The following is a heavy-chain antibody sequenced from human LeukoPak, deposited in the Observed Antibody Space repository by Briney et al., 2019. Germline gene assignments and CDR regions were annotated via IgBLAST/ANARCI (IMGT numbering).Heavy chain of an antibody. CDR1: GYTFTSYD. J-gene: IGHJ3*02. D-gene: IGHD7-27*01. Sequence: ASVKVSCKASGYTFTSYDINWVRQATGQGLEWMGWMNPNSGNTGYAQKFQGRVTMTRDTSISTAYMELSRLRSDDTAVYYCARSRLGAGDAFDIWGQGTMVTVSS. CDR2: MNPNSGNT. V-gene: IGHV1-8*02. CDR3: ARSRLGAGDAFDI.